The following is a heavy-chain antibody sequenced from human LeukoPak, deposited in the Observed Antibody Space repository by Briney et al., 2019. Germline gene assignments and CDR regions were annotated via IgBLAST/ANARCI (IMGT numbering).Heavy chain of an antibody. Sequence: PSETLSLTCTVSGGSISSYCWSWIRQPAGKGLEWIGRIYTSGSTNYNPSLKSRVTMSVDTSKNQFSLKLSSVTAADTAVYYCARDRLPRGAGAWFDPWGQGTLVTVSS. V-gene: IGHV4-4*07. CDR1: GGSISSYC. CDR3: ARDRLPRGAGAWFDP. J-gene: IGHJ5*02. CDR2: IYTSGST. D-gene: IGHD2-21*02.